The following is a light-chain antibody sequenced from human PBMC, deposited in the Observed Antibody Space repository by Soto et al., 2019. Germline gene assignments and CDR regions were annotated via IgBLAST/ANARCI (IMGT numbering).Light chain of an antibody. V-gene: IGKV3D-15*01. CDR3: QQSYNWPLT. Sequence: QAPAVDSVCPGERATLSCRASQSVTSYLAWYQQRPGQAPRLLIYGASRRDTGIPDRFSGSGSWTDFTLTISRLEAEDLAVHYCQQSYNWPLTFGGGTEVDIK. J-gene: IGKJ4*01. CDR1: QSVTSY. CDR2: GAS.